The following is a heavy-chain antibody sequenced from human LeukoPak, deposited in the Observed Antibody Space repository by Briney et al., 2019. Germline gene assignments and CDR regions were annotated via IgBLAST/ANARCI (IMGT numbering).Heavy chain of an antibody. CDR3: AKYYGSGYYYVPDAFDI. CDR1: GFTFSSYS. CDR2: IKQDGSEK. J-gene: IGHJ3*02. V-gene: IGHV3-7*01. D-gene: IGHD3-22*01. Sequence: GGSLRLSCAASGFTFSSYSMNWVRQAPGKGLEWVANIKQDGSEKYYVDSVKGRFTISRDNAKKSLFLQMNNLRAEDTAVYYCAKYYGSGYYYVPDAFDIWGQGTMVTVSS.